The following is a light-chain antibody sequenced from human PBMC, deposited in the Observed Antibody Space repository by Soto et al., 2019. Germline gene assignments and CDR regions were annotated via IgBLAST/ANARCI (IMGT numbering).Light chain of an antibody. J-gene: IGKJ3*01. CDR1: QSISSW. V-gene: IGKV1-5*01. Sequence: DIQMTQSPSTLSASVGDRVTITCRASQSISSWLAWYQQKPGKAPKLLIYDASILESGVPSRFSGSGSGTEFTLTISSLQPDDFATYYCQQYNSYSGTFGPGTKVDIK. CDR2: DAS. CDR3: QQYNSYSGT.